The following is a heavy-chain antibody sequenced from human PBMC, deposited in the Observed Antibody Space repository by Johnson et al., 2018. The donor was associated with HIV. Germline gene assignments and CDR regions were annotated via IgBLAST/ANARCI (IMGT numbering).Heavy chain of an antibody. CDR2: IWYDGSKT. D-gene: IGHD1-26*01. CDR3: AIIPSGGAGKGADAFDI. J-gene: IGHJ3*02. CDR1: GFTFSSYG. Sequence: QVQLVESGGGVVQPGRSLRLSCAASGFTFSSYGMHWVRQAPGKGLDWVAFIWYDGSKTYYGDSVKGRFTISRDNSKNTLYLQMNSLRAEDTAVYYCAIIPSGGAGKGADAFDIWGQGTMVIVSS. V-gene: IGHV3-30*02.